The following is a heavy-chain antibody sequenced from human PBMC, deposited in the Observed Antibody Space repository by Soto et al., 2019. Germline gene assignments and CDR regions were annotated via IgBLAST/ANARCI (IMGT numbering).Heavy chain of an antibody. Sequence: QVQLVQSGAEVKTPGSSLKVSCKVSGSRFSNYVTSWVRKAPGHGLEWLGRIIPIFNSTKYAQSFQGRVTITADKSTSTASLELSSLRSDDTAVYYCAREGRGKKAGYNGLVSLGYWGQGTLVTVSS. V-gene: IGHV1-69*06. CDR3: AREGRGKKAGYNGLVSLGY. CDR1: GSRFSNYV. CDR2: IIPIFNST. D-gene: IGHD2-2*02. J-gene: IGHJ4*02.